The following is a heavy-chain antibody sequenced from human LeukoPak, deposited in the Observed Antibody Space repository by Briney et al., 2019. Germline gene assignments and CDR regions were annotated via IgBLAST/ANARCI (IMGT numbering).Heavy chain of an antibody. J-gene: IGHJ4*02. V-gene: IGHV3-7*01. CDR3: ARDSSGAFDY. CDR2: IKQDGSEK. CDR1: GFTFSSYA. Sequence: GGSLRLSCAASGFTFSSYAMSWVRQAPGKGLEWVANIKQDGSEKYYVDSVKGRFTISRDNAKNSLYLQMNSLRAEDTAVYYCARDSSGAFDYWGQGTLVTVSS. D-gene: IGHD6-19*01.